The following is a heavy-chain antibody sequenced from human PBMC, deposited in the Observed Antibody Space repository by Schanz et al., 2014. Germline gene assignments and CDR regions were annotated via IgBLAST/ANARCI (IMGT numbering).Heavy chain of an antibody. CDR2: ISYDGSNK. CDR3: AKHVRSLTGNDY. D-gene: IGHD3-9*01. CDR1: GFNFRNYG. Sequence: QVQLVESGGGVVQPGRSLRLSCAASGFNFRNYGMHWVRQAPGKGLEWVAIISYDGSNKSYADSVKGRFTISRDNSKNTLSLQMNSLRAEDTAVYYCAKHVRSLTGNDYWGQGTLVTVSS. J-gene: IGHJ4*02. V-gene: IGHV3-30*19.